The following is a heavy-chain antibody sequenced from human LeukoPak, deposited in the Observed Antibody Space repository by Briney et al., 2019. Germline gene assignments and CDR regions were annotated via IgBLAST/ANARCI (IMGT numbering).Heavy chain of an antibody. V-gene: IGHV3-72*01. J-gene: IGHJ4*02. CDR2: TRNKANSYTT. CDR3: VRVNNGYAKDLEY. Sequence: GGSLRLSCAASGFTFSDHYMDWVRQAPGKGLEWVGRTRNKANSYTTEYAASVKGRFSISRDDSKNSLYLQMNSLETEDTAVYYCVRVNNGYAKDLEYWGQGTLVTVSS. D-gene: IGHD2-8*01. CDR1: GFTFSDHY.